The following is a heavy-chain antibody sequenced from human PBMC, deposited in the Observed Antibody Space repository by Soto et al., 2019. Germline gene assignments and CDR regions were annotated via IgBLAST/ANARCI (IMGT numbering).Heavy chain of an antibody. CDR2: ISGSGGST. V-gene: IGHV3-23*01. D-gene: IGHD2-15*01. CDR1: GFTLSSYA. CDR3: AKDRDIVVVVAADDAFDI. Sequence: EVQLLESGGGLVQPGGSLRLSCAASGFTLSSYAMSWVRQAPGKGLEWVSAISGSGGSTYYADSVKGRFTISRDNSKNTLYLQTNSLRAEDTAVYYCAKDRDIVVVVAADDAFDIWGQGTMVTVSS. J-gene: IGHJ3*02.